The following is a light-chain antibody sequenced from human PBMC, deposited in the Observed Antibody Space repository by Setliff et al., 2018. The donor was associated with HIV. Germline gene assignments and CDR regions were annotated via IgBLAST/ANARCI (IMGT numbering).Light chain of an antibody. CDR1: SGSIASNY. J-gene: IGLJ2*01. Sequence: NFMLTQPHSVSESPGKTVTTSCTRSSGSIASNYVQWYQQRPGSSPTTVIYEDNQRPSGVPDRFSGSIDSSSNSASLTISGLKTEDEADYYCQSYDSNNHVVFGGGTKVTVL. V-gene: IGLV6-57*01. CDR3: QSYDSNNHVV. CDR2: EDN.